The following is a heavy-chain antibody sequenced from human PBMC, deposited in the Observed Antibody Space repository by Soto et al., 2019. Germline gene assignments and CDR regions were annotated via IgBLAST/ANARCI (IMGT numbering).Heavy chain of an antibody. J-gene: IGHJ4*02. CDR2: IYYSGST. D-gene: IGHD2-15*01. CDR3: ARSGGSLDY. CDR1: GGSISSYY. V-gene: IGHV4-59*01. Sequence: SETLSLTCTVSGGSISSYYWSWIRQSPGKGLEWIGYIYYSGSTNYNPSLKSRVTISVDTSKNQFSLKLNSVTAADTAVYYCARSGGSLDYWGQGTLVTVSS.